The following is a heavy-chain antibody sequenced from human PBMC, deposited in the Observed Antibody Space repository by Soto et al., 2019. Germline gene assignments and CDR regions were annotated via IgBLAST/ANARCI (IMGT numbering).Heavy chain of an antibody. J-gene: IGHJ6*02. V-gene: IGHV3-49*03. Sequence: PGGSLRLSCTASGFTFGDYAMSWFRQAPGKGLEWVGFIRSKAYGGTTEYAASVKGRFTISRDDSKSIAYLQMNSLKTEDTAVYYCTRVGNYHLYYYYGMDVWGQGTTVTVSS. D-gene: IGHD4-4*01. CDR3: TRVGNYHLYYYYGMDV. CDR2: IRSKAYGGTT. CDR1: GFTFGDYA.